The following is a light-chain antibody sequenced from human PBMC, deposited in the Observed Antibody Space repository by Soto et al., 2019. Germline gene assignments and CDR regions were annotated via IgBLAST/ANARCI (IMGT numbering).Light chain of an antibody. Sequence: DIQLTQSPSFLSVSVGDRVTLTCLASQGISNHLAWYQQRPGKAPKLLIYDASRLQSGVPSRFSGSGSGTEFTLTISSLQPEDFAVYYCQQYNNWPHTFGQGTRLEIK. J-gene: IGKJ5*01. CDR1: QGISNH. V-gene: IGKV1-9*01. CDR2: DAS. CDR3: QQYNNWPHT.